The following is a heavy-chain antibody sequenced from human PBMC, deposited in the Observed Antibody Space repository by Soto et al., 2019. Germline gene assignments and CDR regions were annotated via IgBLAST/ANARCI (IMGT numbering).Heavy chain of an antibody. D-gene: IGHD3-22*01. V-gene: IGHV3-48*03. Sequence: GGSLRLSCAASGFTFSSYEMNWVRQAPGKGLEWVSYLSDSGFTIHYAESVKGRFTISRDNAKNSLYLQMNGLRAEDTAVYYCARALYDNSGHYHGAFDHWGRGTLVTSP. CDR1: GFTFSSYE. J-gene: IGHJ4*02. CDR3: ARALYDNSGHYHGAFDH. CDR2: LSDSGFTI.